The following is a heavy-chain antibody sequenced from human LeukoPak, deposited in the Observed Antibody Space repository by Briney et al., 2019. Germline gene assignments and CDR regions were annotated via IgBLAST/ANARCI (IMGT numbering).Heavy chain of an antibody. Sequence: PGGSLRLSCAASGFTFSSYAMSWVRQAPGKGLEWVSAISGSGGSTYYADSVKGRFTISRDNSKNTLYLQMNSLRAEDTAVYYCAKTSIRWELPYYYYYGMDVWGQGTTGTVS. CDR2: ISGSGGST. D-gene: IGHD1-26*01. CDR1: GFTFSSYA. CDR3: AKTSIRWELPYYYYYGMDV. J-gene: IGHJ6*02. V-gene: IGHV3-23*01.